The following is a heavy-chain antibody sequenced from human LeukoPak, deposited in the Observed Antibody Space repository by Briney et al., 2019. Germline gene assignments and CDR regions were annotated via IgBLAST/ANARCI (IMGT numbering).Heavy chain of an antibody. CDR2: IYYSGST. D-gene: IGHD3-10*01. J-gene: IGHJ4*02. Sequence: SSETLSLTCTVSGGSISSYYWSWIRQPPGKGLEWIGYIYYSGSTNYNPSLKSRVTISVDTSKNQFSLKLSSVTAADTAVYYCARDTITMVRGVRGYFDYWGQGTLVTVSS. CDR1: GGSISSYY. CDR3: ARDTITMVRGVRGYFDY. V-gene: IGHV4-59*01.